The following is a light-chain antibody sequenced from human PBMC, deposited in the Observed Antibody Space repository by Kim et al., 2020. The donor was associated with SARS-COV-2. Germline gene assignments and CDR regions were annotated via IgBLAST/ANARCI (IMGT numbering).Light chain of an antibody. V-gene: IGLV3-1*01. Sequence: SVSSGQTAISTCSGDKLEDKYASWYQQKPGQSPVVVIFRDNRRPSGIPVRFSGSNSGNTATLTISGTQAMDDADYYCQAWDSSIYVFGTGTKVTVL. CDR3: QAWDSSIYV. J-gene: IGLJ1*01. CDR2: RDN. CDR1: KLEDKY.